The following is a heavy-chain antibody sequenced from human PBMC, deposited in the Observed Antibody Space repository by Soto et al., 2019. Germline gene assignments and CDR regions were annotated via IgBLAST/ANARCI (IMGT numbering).Heavy chain of an antibody. J-gene: IGHJ6*04. V-gene: IGHV3-23*01. CDR3: AEDSLLVGIAAAGRYYYYYYGTEV. CDR1: GLTFSSYA. D-gene: IGHD6-13*01. CDR2: ISGSVGST. Sequence: WGSLRLSCAASGLTFSSYAMSWVRQAPGKGLEWVSAISGSVGSTYYADSVKGRFTISRDNSKNTLYLQMNSLRAEDTAVYYCAEDSLLVGIAAAGRYYYYYYGTEVWGNGNTVTVSA.